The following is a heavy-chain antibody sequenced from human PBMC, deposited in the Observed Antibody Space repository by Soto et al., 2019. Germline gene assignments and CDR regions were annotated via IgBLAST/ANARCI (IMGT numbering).Heavy chain of an antibody. V-gene: IGHV3-23*01. Sequence: GGSLRLSCEVSGLTFAPYAMYWVRRTPRGGLEWVADIGGSGVQATYADSVKARFTISRDNSQNTLFLQMDDLTVEDTATYYCAARGGQGXGVTVSS. CDR2: IGGSGVQA. J-gene: IGHJ4*02. CDR3: AAR. CDR1: GLTFAPYA.